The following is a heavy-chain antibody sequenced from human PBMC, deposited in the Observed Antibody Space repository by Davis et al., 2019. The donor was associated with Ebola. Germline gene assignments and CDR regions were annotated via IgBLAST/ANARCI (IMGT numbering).Heavy chain of an antibody. D-gene: IGHD2-2*02. J-gene: IGHJ4*02. CDR3: AKGRTIPLALDF. CDR1: GFTFSNAW. V-gene: IGHV3-9*01. CDR2: ISWNSESI. Sequence: SLKISCAASGFTFSNAWMSWVRQAPGKGLEWVSGISWNSESIVYADSVKGRFTISRDNAKNSLYLQMNSLRGEDTALYYCAKGRTIPLALDFWGQGTLVTVSS.